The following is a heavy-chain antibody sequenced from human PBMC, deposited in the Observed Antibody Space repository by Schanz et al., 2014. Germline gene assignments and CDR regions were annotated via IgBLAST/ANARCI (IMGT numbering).Heavy chain of an antibody. CDR1: AFIFRSYS. J-gene: IGHJ5*02. CDR3: ARQPGRITVSGVVSNWFDP. D-gene: IGHD3-3*01. V-gene: IGHV3-21*04. CDR2: ISSGGRNI. Sequence: EVQLVESGGGLVQPGGSLRLSCAASAFIFRSYSMHWVRQAPGKGLEWVSSISSGGRNISYADSLKGRFTISRDNAKNSLYLQMNSLRVDDTAVYYCARQPGRITVSGVVSNWFDPWGQGTLVTVSS.